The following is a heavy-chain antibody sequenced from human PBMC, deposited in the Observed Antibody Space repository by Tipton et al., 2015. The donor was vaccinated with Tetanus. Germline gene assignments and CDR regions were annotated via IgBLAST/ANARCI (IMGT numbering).Heavy chain of an antibody. D-gene: IGHD3-16*01. J-gene: IGHJ3*02. CDR2: IYYSGST. Sequence: TLSLTCTVSGGSISTRNYFWGWIRQAPGKGLEWIGNIYYSGSTDYNPSLKSRVAISVDTSKNQFSLKLSSVTAADTAVYYCARTWGVWVTSIDAFDIWGQGTEVAVSS. V-gene: IGHV4-39*01. CDR3: ARTWGVWVTSIDAFDI. CDR1: GGSISTRNYF.